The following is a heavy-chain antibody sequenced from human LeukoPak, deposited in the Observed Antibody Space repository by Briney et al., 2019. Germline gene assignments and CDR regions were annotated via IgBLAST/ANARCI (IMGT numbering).Heavy chain of an antibody. CDR1: GGSISSSSYY. CDR2: IYYSGST. CDR3: ARLAVADSGADY. Sequence: PSETLSLTCTVSGGSISSSSYYWGWIRQPPGKGLEWIGSIYYSGSTYYNPSLKSRVTISVDTSKNQFSLKLSSVTAADTAVYYCARLAVADSGADYWGQGTLVTVSS. V-gene: IGHV4-39*01. D-gene: IGHD6-19*01. J-gene: IGHJ4*02.